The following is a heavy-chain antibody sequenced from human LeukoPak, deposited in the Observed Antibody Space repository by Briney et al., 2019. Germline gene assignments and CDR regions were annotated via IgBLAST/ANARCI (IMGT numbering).Heavy chain of an antibody. CDR3: AKALGGYDFDY. Sequence: GGSLRLSCAASGFTFRSYGMSWDRQAPGKGLEWVSSLSGSGGSTYYADSVKGRFTISRDNSKNTLFLHMNSLRAEDTAVYYCAKALGGYDFDYWGQGTLVTVSS. CDR1: GFTFRSYG. CDR2: LSGSGGST. D-gene: IGHD3-16*01. J-gene: IGHJ4*02. V-gene: IGHV3-23*01.